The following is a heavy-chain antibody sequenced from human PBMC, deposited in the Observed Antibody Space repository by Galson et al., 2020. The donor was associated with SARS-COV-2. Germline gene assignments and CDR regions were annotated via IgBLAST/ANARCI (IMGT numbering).Heavy chain of an antibody. CDR2: FDPEDGET. CDR1: GYTLTQLS. Sequence: SVKVYCKAYGYTLTQLSMHWVRQAPGKGLEWMGGFDPEDGETIFAQKFQGRVTMIEDTSTDTAYMELSSLRSEDTAVYYCATAPAIFGVARELDYWGQGTLVTVSS. J-gene: IGHJ4*02. D-gene: IGHD3-3*01. V-gene: IGHV1-24*01. CDR3: ATAPAIFGVARELDY.